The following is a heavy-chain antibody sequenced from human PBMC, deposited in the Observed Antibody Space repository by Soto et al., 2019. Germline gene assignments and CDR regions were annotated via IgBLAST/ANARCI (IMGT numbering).Heavy chain of an antibody. CDR3: ASSLEWTENWFDP. J-gene: IGHJ5*02. V-gene: IGHV1-2*02. D-gene: IGHD3-3*01. Sequence: ASVKVSCKASGYTFTGYYMHRVRQAPGQGLEWMGWINPNSGGTNYAQKFQGRVTMTRDTSISTAYMELSRLRSDDTAVYYCASSLEWTENWFDPWGQGTLVTVSS. CDR1: GYTFTGYY. CDR2: INPNSGGT.